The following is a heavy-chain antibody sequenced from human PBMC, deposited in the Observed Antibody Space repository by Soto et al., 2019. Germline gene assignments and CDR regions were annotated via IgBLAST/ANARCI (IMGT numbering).Heavy chain of an antibody. D-gene: IGHD4-17*01. V-gene: IGHV1-3*01. CDR3: YYGGNPPRTDPSYSGMDV. CDR2: INAGNGNT. CDR1: GYTFTSYA. J-gene: IGHJ6*02. Sequence: ASVKVSCKASGYTFTSYAMHWVRQAPGQRLEWMGWINAGNGNTKYSQKFQGRVTITRDTSASTAYMELSSLRSEDTAVYYCYYGGNPPRTDPSYSGMDVWGQDTTLTVSS.